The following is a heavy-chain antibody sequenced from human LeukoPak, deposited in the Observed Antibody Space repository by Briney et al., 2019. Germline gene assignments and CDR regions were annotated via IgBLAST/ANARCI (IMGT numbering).Heavy chain of an antibody. V-gene: IGHV1-46*01. CDR3: ARLSYSGFDY. D-gene: IGHD1-26*01. Sequence: ASVKVSCKASGYTFTSHYMHWVRQAPEQGLEWMGIINPSGGSTSYAQKFQGRVTMTRDMSTRTDYMELSSLRSEDMAVYYCARLSYSGFDYWGHGTLVTVSS. CDR2: INPSGGST. J-gene: IGHJ4*01. CDR1: GYTFTSHY.